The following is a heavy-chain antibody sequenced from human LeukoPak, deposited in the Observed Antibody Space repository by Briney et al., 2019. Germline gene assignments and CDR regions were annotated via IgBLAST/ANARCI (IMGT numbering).Heavy chain of an antibody. J-gene: IGHJ6*03. CDR3: ARGSGSTSHYYYYYMDV. CDR1: GYTFTSYG. CDR2: INPHSGGT. V-gene: IGHV1-2*02. Sequence: ASVKVSCKASGYTFTSYGISWVRQAPGQGLEWMGWINPHSGGTSYAQKFQGRVTMTRDTSISTAYMELSRLRSDDTAVYYCARGSGSTSHYYYYYMDVWGKGTTVTISS. D-gene: IGHD2-2*01.